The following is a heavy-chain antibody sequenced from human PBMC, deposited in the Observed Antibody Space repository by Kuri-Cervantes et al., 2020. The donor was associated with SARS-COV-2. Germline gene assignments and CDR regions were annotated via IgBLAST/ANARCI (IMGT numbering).Heavy chain of an antibody. V-gene: IGHV3-23*01. CDR1: GFTFSSYA. J-gene: IGHJ6*02. Sequence: GGSLRLSCAASGFTFSSYAMRWVRQDPGKGLEWVSAISGSGGSTYYADSVKGRFTISRDNSKNTLYLQMNSLRAEDTAVYYCAKDGHLTIFGVRLQGYYYYGMDVWGQGTTVTVSS. CDR2: ISGSGGST. D-gene: IGHD3-3*01. CDR3: AKDGHLTIFGVRLQGYYYYGMDV.